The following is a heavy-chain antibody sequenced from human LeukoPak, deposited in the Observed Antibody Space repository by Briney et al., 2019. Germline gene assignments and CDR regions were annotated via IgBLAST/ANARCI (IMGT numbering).Heavy chain of an antibody. CDR2: IHPGDSDT. D-gene: IGHD3-22*01. CDR1: GYSFTGYW. Sequence: GESLKISCKGSGYSFTGYWIGWLRQMPGKGLEWMGIIHPGDSDTRYSPSFQGQVTISADKSISTAYLQWSSLKASDTAMYYCARRAYDSSGYYRYYFDYWGQGTLVTVSS. V-gene: IGHV5-51*01. CDR3: ARRAYDSSGYYRYYFDY. J-gene: IGHJ4*02.